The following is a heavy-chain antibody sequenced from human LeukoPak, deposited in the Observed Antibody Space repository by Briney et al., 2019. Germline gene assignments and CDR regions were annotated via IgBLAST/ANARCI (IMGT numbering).Heavy chain of an antibody. V-gene: IGHV3-73*01. CDR3: AKNQEPEY. J-gene: IGHJ4*02. CDR2: IRSKPNNYAT. D-gene: IGHD1-14*01. Sequence: GGSLRLSCAASGFTFSGSDMHWVRQASGKGLEWVGRIRSKPNNYATAYAASVKGRLTISRDDSKNMAYLQVNSLKTEDTAVYYCAKNQEPEYLGQGTLVTVSA. CDR1: GFTFSGSD.